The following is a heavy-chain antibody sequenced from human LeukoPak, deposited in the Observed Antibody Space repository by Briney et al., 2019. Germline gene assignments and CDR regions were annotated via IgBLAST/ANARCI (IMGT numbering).Heavy chain of an antibody. J-gene: IGHJ4*02. V-gene: IGHV3-74*01. D-gene: IGHD3-22*01. CDR1: GFPFSRYW. Sequence: PGRSLRLSCAASGFPFSRYWMHWVRQAPGKGLVWVSRINSDGSSTSYADSVKGRFTISRDNAKNTLYLQMNSLRAEDTAVYYCARDVYDSSGYDYWGQGTLVTVSS. CDR2: INSDGSST. CDR3: ARDVYDSSGYDY.